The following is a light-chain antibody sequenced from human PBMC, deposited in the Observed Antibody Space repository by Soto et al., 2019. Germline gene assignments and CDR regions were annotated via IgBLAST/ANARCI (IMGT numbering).Light chain of an antibody. CDR1: QCVSSND. J-gene: IGKJ1*01. Sequence: DSVLTQSPGTLSLSPGESATPSCRASQCVSSNDLAGYQQKPGQAPRLLIYGASTRATGVPDWFSGSGSGTDFTLTISRLEPEDFAVYHCQQYGSLSWTFGQGTKVDIK. CDR3: QQYGSLSWT. CDR2: GAS. V-gene: IGKV3-20*01.